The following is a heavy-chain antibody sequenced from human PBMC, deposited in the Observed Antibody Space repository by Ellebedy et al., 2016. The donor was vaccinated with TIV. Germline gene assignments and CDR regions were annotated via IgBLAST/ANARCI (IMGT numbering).Heavy chain of an antibody. V-gene: IGHV3-66*01. J-gene: IGHJ4*02. CDR3: ARTKYLDY. CDR2: IYSGGST. CDR1: GFTVSSNY. Sequence: GESLKISCAASGFTVSSNYMTWVRQAPGKGLEWVSIIYSGGSTYYADSVKDRFTISRDNSKNTLYLQMSSLRAEDTAIYYWARTKYLDYWGQGTLVTVPS.